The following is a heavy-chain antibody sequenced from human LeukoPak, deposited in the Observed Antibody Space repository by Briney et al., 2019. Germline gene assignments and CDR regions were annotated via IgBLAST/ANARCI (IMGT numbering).Heavy chain of an antibody. CDR2: IYYSGST. CDR1: GGSISSYY. D-gene: IGHD4-17*01. J-gene: IGHJ6*02. V-gene: IGHV4-59*01. CDR3: ARERGYGDYGISYYYYYGMDV. Sequence: SETLSLTCTVSGGSISSYYWSWIWQPPGKGLEWIGYIYYSGSTNYNPSLKSRVTISVDTSKNQFSLKLSSVTAADTAVYYCARERGYGDYGISYYYYYGMDVWGQGTTVTVSS.